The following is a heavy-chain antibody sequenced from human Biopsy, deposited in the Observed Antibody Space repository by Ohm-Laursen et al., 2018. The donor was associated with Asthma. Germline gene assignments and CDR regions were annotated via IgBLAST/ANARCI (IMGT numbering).Heavy chain of an antibody. CDR2: VNTGNGDT. Sequence: ASVKVSCKASGYTFISFAIHWVRQAPGQRLEWMGWVNTGNGDTKYSQKFQGRVTITRDTSASTAYMELRSLRSEDTATYYCARTYYDFLAGQVKDVFGVWGQGTMVTVSS. CDR3: ARTYYDFLAGQVKDVFGV. J-gene: IGHJ3*01. CDR1: GYTFISFA. D-gene: IGHD3-9*01. V-gene: IGHV1-3*04.